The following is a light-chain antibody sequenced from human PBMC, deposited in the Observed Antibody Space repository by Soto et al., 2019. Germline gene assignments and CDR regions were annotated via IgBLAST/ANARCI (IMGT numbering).Light chain of an antibody. V-gene: IGLV1-44*01. J-gene: IGLJ3*02. CDR2: SNN. CDR3: ATWDDSLTGLV. Sequence: QPVLTQPPSTSGTPGQRVTISCSGGSSNIGSNTVNWYQLLPGTAPKLLIYSNNQRPSGVPDRFSGSRSGTSASLAISGLQSEDESEFYCATWDDSLTGLVFGGGTTLTVL. CDR1: SSNIGSNT.